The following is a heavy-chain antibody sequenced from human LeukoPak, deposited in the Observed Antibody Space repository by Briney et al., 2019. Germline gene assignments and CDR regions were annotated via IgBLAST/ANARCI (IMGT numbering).Heavy chain of an antibody. D-gene: IGHD2/OR15-2a*01. Sequence: GASVKVSCKASGYTFTGYYMHWVRQATGQGLEWMGWMNPNSGNTGYAQKFQGRVTMTRNTSISTAYMELSSLRSEDTAVYYCARGHAFYRYWGQGTLVTVSS. CDR2: MNPNSGNT. J-gene: IGHJ4*02. V-gene: IGHV1-8*02. CDR3: ARGHAFYRY. CDR1: GYTFTGYY.